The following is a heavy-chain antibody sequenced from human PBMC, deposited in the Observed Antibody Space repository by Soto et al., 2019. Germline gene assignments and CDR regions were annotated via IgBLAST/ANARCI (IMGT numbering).Heavy chain of an antibody. Sequence: SETLSLTCTVSGGSISSYYWSWIRQPPGKGLEWIGYIYYSGSTNYNPSLKSRVTISVDTSKNQFSLKLSSVTAADTAVYYCARHSSGYYYGFDYWGQGTLVTVS. CDR1: GGSISSYY. CDR3: ARHSSGYYYGFDY. D-gene: IGHD3-22*01. J-gene: IGHJ4*02. V-gene: IGHV4-59*01. CDR2: IYYSGST.